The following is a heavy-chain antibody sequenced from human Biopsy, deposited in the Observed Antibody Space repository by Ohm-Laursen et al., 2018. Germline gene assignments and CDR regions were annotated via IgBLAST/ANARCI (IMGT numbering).Heavy chain of an antibody. V-gene: IGHV3-9*01. Sequence: SLRLSCTAFGFIFDDYAMHWVRQAPGKGLEWVSGISWNSVGIGYADSVKGRFTTSRDNAKNFLYLQMNNLRPEDTALYYCAKIHCSGGSCYPNAFDMWGHGTRVTVS. D-gene: IGHD2-15*01. CDR1: GFIFDDYA. CDR3: AKIHCSGGSCYPNAFDM. J-gene: IGHJ3*02. CDR2: ISWNSVGI.